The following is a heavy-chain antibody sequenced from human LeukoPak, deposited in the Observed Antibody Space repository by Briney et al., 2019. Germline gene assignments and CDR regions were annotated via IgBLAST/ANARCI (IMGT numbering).Heavy chain of an antibody. CDR1: GFTFSTYG. D-gene: IGHD3-10*02. CDR3: AELGITMIGGV. V-gene: IGHV3-30*18. CDR2: ISYDGSNK. J-gene: IGHJ6*04. Sequence: GGSLRLSCAASGFTFSTYGMHWVRQAPGKGLEWVAVISYDGSNKYYADSVKGRFTISRDNAKNSLYLQMNSLRAEDTAVYYCAELGITMIGGVWGKGTTVTISS.